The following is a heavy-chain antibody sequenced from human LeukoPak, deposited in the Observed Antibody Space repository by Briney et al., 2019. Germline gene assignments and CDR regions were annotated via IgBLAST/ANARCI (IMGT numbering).Heavy chain of an antibody. Sequence: ASVKVSCKASGYTFTGYYMHWVRQAPGQGLEWMGWINPNSGGTNYAQKFQGRVTMTRDTSISTAYMELSRLRSDDTAVYYCARALLWFGESKRNHVDYWGQGPLVTVSS. CDR3: ARALLWFGESKRNHVDY. CDR1: GYTFTGYY. J-gene: IGHJ4*02. CDR2: INPNSGGT. V-gene: IGHV1-2*02. D-gene: IGHD3-10*01.